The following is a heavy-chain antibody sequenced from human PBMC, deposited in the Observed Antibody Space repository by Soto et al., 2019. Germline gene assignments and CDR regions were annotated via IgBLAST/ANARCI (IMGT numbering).Heavy chain of an antibody. D-gene: IGHD1-7*01. CDR2: IKSKTDGGTT. Sequence: GGSLRLSCAASGFTFSNAWMNWVRQAPGKGLEWVGRIKSKTDGGTTDYAAPVKGRFTISKYDSKNTRYLEMNSLKTEDTAVYYCTTANWNYERGGGLVSGYYYYYGMDVWGQGTTVTVSS. J-gene: IGHJ6*02. V-gene: IGHV3-15*07. CDR3: TTANWNYERGGGLVSGYYYYYGMDV. CDR1: GFTFSNAW.